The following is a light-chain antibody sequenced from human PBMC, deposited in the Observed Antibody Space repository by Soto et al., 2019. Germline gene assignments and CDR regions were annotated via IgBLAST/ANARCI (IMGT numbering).Light chain of an antibody. CDR3: GSYTASSARV. J-gene: IGLJ2*01. Sequence: QSALTQPASVSGSPGQSITISCAGTSSDVGGYDYVSWYQQHPGQAPKLIIYEVFNRPSGISSRFSGSKSGNTASLTISGLQAEDEADYYCGSYTASSARVFGGGTKVTVL. V-gene: IGLV2-14*01. CDR2: EVF. CDR1: SSDVGGYDY.